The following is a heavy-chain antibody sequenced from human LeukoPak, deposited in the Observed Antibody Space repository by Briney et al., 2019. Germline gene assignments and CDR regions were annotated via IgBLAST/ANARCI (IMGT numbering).Heavy chain of an antibody. J-gene: IGHJ3*02. CDR3: ARNILFAFDI. CDR2: MYNDGST. CDR1: GLXVSSSY. Sequence: GGSLRLSCGASGLXVSSSYISWVRQAPGKGLEWVSIMYNDGSTYYADSMKGRFTISRDNSKNTLYLQVNSLRAEDTAMYYCARNILFAFDIWGQGTMVTVSS. V-gene: IGHV3-53*01.